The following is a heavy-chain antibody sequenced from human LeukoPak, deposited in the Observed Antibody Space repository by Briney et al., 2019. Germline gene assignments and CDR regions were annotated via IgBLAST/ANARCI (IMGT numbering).Heavy chain of an antibody. CDR1: GGSISTSNW. V-gene: IGHV4-4*02. CDR3: ARDYYDSSGFAGADAFDI. CDR2: INHSGST. Sequence: SETLSLTCVVSGGSISTSNWWSWVRQPPGKGLEWIGEINHSGSTNYNPSLKSRVTISVDTSKNQFSLKLSSVTAADTAVYYCARDYYDSSGFAGADAFDIWGQGTMVTVSS. J-gene: IGHJ3*02. D-gene: IGHD3-22*01.